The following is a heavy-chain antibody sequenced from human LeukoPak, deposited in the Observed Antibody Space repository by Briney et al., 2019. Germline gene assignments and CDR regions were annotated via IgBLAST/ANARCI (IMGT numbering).Heavy chain of an antibody. V-gene: IGHV3-13*01. CDR3: AREHIVVVTAIFDY. CDR1: GFTFSSYD. J-gene: IGHJ4*02. Sequence: GGSLRLSCAASGFTFSSYDMHWVRQATGKGLEWVSAIGTAGDTYYPGSVKGRFTISRENAKNSLYLQMNSLRAEDTAVYYCAREHIVVVTAIFDYWGQGTLVTVSS. CDR2: IGTAGDT. D-gene: IGHD2-21*02.